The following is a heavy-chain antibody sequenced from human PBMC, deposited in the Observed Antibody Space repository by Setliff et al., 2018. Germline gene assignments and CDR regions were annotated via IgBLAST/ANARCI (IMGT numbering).Heavy chain of an antibody. Sequence: SETLSLTCTVSGGSISDYYWSWIRQPPGKGLEWIGYIYFSGSTDYNPSLKSRVTISVDTSKNQFSLKLSSVTAADTAVYYCARDQDDFWSGLYYWGQGTLVTVSS. D-gene: IGHD3-3*01. CDR3: ARDQDDFWSGLYY. CDR2: IYFSGST. J-gene: IGHJ4*02. V-gene: IGHV4-59*01. CDR1: GGSISDYY.